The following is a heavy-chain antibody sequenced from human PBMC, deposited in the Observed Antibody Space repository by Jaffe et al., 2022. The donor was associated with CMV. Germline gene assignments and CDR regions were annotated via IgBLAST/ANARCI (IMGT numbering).Heavy chain of an antibody. CDR3: ARDLSDFWSGYDEPPY. CDR2: ISSSSSYI. CDR1: GFTFSSYS. J-gene: IGHJ4*02. D-gene: IGHD3-3*01. V-gene: IGHV3-21*01. Sequence: EVQLVESGGGLVKPGGSLRLSCAASGFTFSSYSMNWVRQAPGKGLEWVSSISSSSSYIYYADSVKGRFTISRDNAKNSLYLQMNSLRAEDTAVYYCARDLSDFWSGYDEPPYWGQGTLVTVSS.